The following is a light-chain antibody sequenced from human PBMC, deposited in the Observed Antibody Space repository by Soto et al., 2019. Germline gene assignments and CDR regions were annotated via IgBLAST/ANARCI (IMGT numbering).Light chain of an antibody. V-gene: IGKV1-5*03. J-gene: IGKJ1*01. Sequence: DIQVTQYTTTLAGSVGGRVTITCRASQTISSWLAWYQQEPGKAPKLLIYKASTLKSGVPSRFSGSGSGTEFTLTISSLQPDDFATYYCQHYNSYSEAFGQGTKVDIK. CDR2: KAS. CDR3: QHYNSYSEA. CDR1: QTISSW.